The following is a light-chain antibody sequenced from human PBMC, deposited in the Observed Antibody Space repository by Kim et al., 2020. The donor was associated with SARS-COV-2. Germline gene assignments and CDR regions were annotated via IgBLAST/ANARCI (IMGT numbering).Light chain of an antibody. CDR1: SVRSNY. Sequence: LGKTARTTCQGDSVRSNYASWYQQKPGQAPVLVIYGENNRPSGVPDRFSGSSSGNTASLTITGAQAEDEADYYCNSRNSSGNHLVFGGGTQLTVL. CDR2: GEN. J-gene: IGLJ2*01. V-gene: IGLV3-19*01. CDR3: NSRNSSGNHLV.